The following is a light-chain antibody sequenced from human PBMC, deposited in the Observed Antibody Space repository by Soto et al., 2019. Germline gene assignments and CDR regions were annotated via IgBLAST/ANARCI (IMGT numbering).Light chain of an antibody. CDR3: HQYNNWPFT. CDR1: QSVSSD. Sequence: EIVMTQSPAPLSVSPGERATLSCRASQSVSSDLAWYQQKPGQAPRLLIYGASTRATGIPARFSGSGSGTEFILTISSLQSEDSAVYYCHQYNNWPFTFGPGTKVDIK. J-gene: IGKJ3*01. CDR2: GAS. V-gene: IGKV3-15*01.